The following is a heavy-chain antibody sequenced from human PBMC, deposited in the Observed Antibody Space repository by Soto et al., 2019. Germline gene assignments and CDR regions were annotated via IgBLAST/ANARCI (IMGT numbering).Heavy chain of an antibody. V-gene: IGHV4-34*01. D-gene: IGHD3-3*01. CDR2: INHTGGT. Sequence: PSETLSLTCAVSGASITGADSYWFWIRKPPGKGLEWIGEINHTGGTHYNPSLKSRVTMSVDTSKNQFSLRLSSVTAADTAIYYCATRITVFGLLIPPFDPWGQGTQVTVSS. CDR3: ATRITVFGLLIPPFDP. J-gene: IGHJ5*02. CDR1: GASITGADSY.